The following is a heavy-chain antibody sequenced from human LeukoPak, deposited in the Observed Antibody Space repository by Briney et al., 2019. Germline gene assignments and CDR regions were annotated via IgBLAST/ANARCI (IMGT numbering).Heavy chain of an antibody. Sequence: SETLSLTCTVSGGSMSDYYWTWIRQPPGKGLEWIGYIYYSGSTNYNPSLKSRVTISADRSKNQFSLKLSSVTTADTAVHYWARGGGLGKGMITDYWGQGILVTVSS. V-gene: IGHV4-59*01. CDR3: ARGGGLGKGMITDY. CDR1: GGSMSDYY. CDR2: IYYSGST. D-gene: IGHD3-16*01. J-gene: IGHJ4*02.